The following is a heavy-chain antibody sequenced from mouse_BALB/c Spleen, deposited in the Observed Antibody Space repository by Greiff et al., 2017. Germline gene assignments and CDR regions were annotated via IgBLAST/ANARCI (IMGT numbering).Heavy chain of an antibody. V-gene: IGHV5-4*02. CDR1: GFTFSDYY. CDR3: AREGRMFATPCYAMDY. Sequence: DVHLLQSGGGLVKPGASLKLSCEASGFTFSDYYMYWVRQTPEKSLEWVATISDGGSYTYYPDSVKGRYTISRDNAKNNLYLQLSSLTSEDTAMYYGAREGRMFATPCYAMDYWGQGTSVTVSS. CDR2: ISDGGSYT. J-gene: IGHJ4*01.